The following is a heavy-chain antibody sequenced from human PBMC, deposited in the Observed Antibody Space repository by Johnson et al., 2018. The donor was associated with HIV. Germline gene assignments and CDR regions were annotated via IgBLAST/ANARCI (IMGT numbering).Heavy chain of an antibody. CDR1: GFTFDDYA. CDR3: ARSWAYYYALTDAFDI. Sequence: QLVESGGGLVQPGRSLRLSCAASGFTFDDYAMHWVRQVPGKGLEWVSGISWNSGSTYYADSVKGRFTISRDNSKNTLYLQMNSLRAEDTAVYYCARSWAYYYALTDAFDIWGQGTMVTVSS. V-gene: IGHV3-9*01. J-gene: IGHJ3*02. D-gene: IGHD3-10*01. CDR2: ISWNSGST.